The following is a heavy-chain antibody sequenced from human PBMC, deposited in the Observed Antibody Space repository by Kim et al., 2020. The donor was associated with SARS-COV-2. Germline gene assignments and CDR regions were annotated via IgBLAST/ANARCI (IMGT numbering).Heavy chain of an antibody. V-gene: IGHV3-73*01. CDR3: TRPDWKNGVDF. J-gene: IGHJ6*02. CDR1: GFTFSGSA. D-gene: IGHD1-1*01. CDR2: IRNRINNYAT. Sequence: GGSLRLSCTASGFTFSGSAIHWVRQPSGKGLEWVGRIRNRINNYATTYSASVIGRFTISRDDSKNTAYLHMSSLKTEDTALYYCTRPDWKNGVDFWGQGTTVTVSS.